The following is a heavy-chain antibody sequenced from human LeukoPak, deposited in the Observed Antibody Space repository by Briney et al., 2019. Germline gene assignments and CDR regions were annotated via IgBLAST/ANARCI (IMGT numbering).Heavy chain of an antibody. Sequence: ASVKVSCKASGYTFTNYDINWVRQATGQGLEWMGWMNPTSGHTDCAQKFQGGLTMTRDTPTRTVYLDLSSLRSEDTAVYYCARGRDYYAVSGYHNWFDAWGQGTLVTVSS. J-gene: IGHJ5*02. CDR3: ARGRDYYAVSGYHNWFDA. CDR2: MNPTSGHT. CDR1: GYTFTNYD. V-gene: IGHV1-8*01. D-gene: IGHD3-22*01.